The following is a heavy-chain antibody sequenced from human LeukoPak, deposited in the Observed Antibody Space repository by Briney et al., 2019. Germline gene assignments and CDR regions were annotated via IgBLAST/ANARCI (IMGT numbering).Heavy chain of an antibody. D-gene: IGHD3-22*01. CDR1: GFTFSSYA. Sequence: PGGSLRLSCAASGFTFSSYAMSWVRQAPGKGLERVSAISGSGGSTYYADSVKGRFTISRDNSKNTLYLQMNSLRAEDTAVYYCAKDLLRNYYSSAFDYWGQGTLVTVSS. J-gene: IGHJ4*02. V-gene: IGHV3-23*01. CDR3: AKDLLRNYYSSAFDY. CDR2: ISGSGGST.